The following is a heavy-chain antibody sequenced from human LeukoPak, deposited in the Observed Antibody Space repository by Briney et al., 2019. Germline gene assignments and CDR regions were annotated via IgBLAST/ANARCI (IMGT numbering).Heavy chain of an antibody. CDR2: ISSSSSTI. CDR3: ARAEYYYVLDV. J-gene: IGHJ6*04. V-gene: IGHV3-48*03. D-gene: IGHD3-10*02. Sequence: PGGSLRLSCAASGFTFSSFEMNWVRQAPGKGLEWVSYISSSSSTIYYADSVKGRFTISRDNAKNSLYLQMNSLRAEDTAVYYCARAEYYYVLDVWGKGTTVTVSS. CDR1: GFTFSSFE.